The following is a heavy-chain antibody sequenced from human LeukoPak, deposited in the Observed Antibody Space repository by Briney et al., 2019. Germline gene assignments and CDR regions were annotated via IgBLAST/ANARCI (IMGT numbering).Heavy chain of an antibody. V-gene: IGHV3-7*01. Sequence: GGSLRLSCAASGFTFSSYWMSWVRQAPGKGLEWVANIKEDGSEKRDVDSVKGRFTISRDNAKNSLYLQMNSLRAEDTAVYYCAELGITMIGGVWGKRTTVTISS. CDR1: GFTFSSYW. CDR3: AELGITMIGGV. CDR2: IKEDGSEK. J-gene: IGHJ6*04. D-gene: IGHD3-10*02.